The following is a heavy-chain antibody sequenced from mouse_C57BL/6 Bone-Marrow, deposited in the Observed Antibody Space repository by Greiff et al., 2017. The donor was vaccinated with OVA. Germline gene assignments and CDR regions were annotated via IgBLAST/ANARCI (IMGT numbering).Heavy chain of an antibody. V-gene: IGHV1-63*01. CDR2: IYPGGGYT. D-gene: IGHD2-2*01. Sequence: QVQLQQSGAELVRPGTSVKMSCKASGYTFTNYWIGWAKQRPGHGLEWIGDIYPGGGYTNYNEKFKGKATLTADKSSSTAYMQFSSLTSEDSAIYYCARYGYYYFDYWGQGTTRTVSS. CDR1: GYTFTNYW. J-gene: IGHJ2*01. CDR3: ARYGYYYFDY.